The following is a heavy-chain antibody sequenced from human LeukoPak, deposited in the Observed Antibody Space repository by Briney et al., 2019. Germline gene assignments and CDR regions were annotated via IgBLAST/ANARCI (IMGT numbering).Heavy chain of an antibody. J-gene: IGHJ3*02. Sequence: SETLSLTCSVSGGSIISYYWSWIRQPAGKGLEWIGRIYTSGSANYNPSLKSRVTMSVDTSKNQFSLKLRSVTAADTAVYYCARDFNFDTSSWYEDLDAFDIWGQGTMVTVSS. CDR2: IYTSGSA. CDR1: GGSIISYY. CDR3: ARDFNFDTSSWYEDLDAFDI. V-gene: IGHV4-4*07. D-gene: IGHD6-13*01.